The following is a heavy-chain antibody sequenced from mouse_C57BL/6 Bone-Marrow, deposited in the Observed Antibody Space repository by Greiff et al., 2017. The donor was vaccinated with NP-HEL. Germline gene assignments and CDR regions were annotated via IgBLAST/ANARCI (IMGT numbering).Heavy chain of an antibody. Sequence: VQLKESGPGLAKPSQTLSLTCSVTGYSITSDSWNWIRKFPGNKLEYMGYISYSGSTYYNPSLKSRISITRNTSKNPYYLPLHSVTTENTATYYCARALGSCFGYWGQGTTLTVSS. CDR3: ARALGSCFGY. J-gene: IGHJ2*01. V-gene: IGHV3-8*01. CDR1: GYSITSDS. CDR2: ISYSGST.